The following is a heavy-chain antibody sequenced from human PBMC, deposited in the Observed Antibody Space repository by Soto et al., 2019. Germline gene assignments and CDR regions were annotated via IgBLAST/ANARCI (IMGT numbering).Heavy chain of an antibody. Sequence: GGSLRLSCAASGFTFSSYGMHWVRQAPGKGLEWVAVISYDGSNKYYADSVKGRFTISRDNSKNTLYLQMSSLRAEDTAVYYCAKDLITMVRGVIITPAGYYYGMDVWGQGTTVTVSS. CDR2: ISYDGSNK. V-gene: IGHV3-30*18. J-gene: IGHJ6*02. CDR1: GFTFSSYG. D-gene: IGHD3-10*01. CDR3: AKDLITMVRGVIITPAGYYYGMDV.